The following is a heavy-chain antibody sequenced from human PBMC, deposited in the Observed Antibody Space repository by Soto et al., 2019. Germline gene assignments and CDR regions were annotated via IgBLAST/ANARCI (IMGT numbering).Heavy chain of an antibody. D-gene: IGHD3-3*01. CDR3: ARGGRRIFGVVMAELPREAQMDV. CDR1: GGSISSGGYY. Sequence: SETLSLTCTVSGGSISSGGYYWSWIRQHPGKGLEWIGYIYYSGSTNYNPSLKSRVTISVDTSKNQFSLKLSSVTAADTAVYYCARGGRRIFGVVMAELPREAQMDVWGQGTTVTVSS. J-gene: IGHJ6*02. CDR2: IYYSGST. V-gene: IGHV4-61*08.